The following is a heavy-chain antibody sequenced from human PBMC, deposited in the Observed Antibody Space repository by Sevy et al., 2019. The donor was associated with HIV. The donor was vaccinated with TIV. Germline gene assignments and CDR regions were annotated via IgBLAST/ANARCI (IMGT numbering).Heavy chain of an antibody. V-gene: IGHV3-48*01. Sequence: GGSLRLSCAASEFTFSSYSMNWVRQAPGKGLEWISYIIPSDTTIYYADSVKDRFTISRDNAKNSLYLQMNSLRAEDTAVYYCVRDFMYAFDIWGQVTMVTVSS. CDR3: VRDFMYAFDI. D-gene: IGHD3-10*02. CDR2: IIPSDTTI. J-gene: IGHJ3*02. CDR1: EFTFSSYS.